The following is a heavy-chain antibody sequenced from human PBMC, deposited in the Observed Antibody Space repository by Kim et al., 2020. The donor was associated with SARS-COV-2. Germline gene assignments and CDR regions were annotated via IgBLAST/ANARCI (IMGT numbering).Heavy chain of an antibody. J-gene: IGHJ4*02. V-gene: IGHV4-59*01. CDR3: AAGVVSGPDY. Sequence: THNPSLKSRVTISVDTSKTQCSLTLSSVTAADTAVYYCAAGVVSGPDYWGQGTLVTVSS. D-gene: IGHD3-16*01.